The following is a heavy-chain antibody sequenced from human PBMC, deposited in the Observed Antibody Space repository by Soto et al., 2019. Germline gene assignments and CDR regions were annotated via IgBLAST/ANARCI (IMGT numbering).Heavy chain of an antibody. CDR2: IYHSGST. V-gene: IGHV4-4*02. D-gene: IGHD1-26*01. CDR1: GGSISSSNW. J-gene: IGHJ5*02. Sequence: PSETLSLTCAVSGGSISSSNWWSWVRQPPGKGLEWIGEIYHSGSTNYNPSLKSRVTISVDKSKNQFSLKLSSVTAADTAVYYCARADSGSFNWFDPWGQGTLVTVSS. CDR3: ARADSGSFNWFDP.